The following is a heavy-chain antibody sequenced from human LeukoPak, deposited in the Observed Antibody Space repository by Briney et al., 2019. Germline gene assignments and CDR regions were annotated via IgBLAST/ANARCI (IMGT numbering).Heavy chain of an antibody. D-gene: IGHD3-10*01. CDR1: GILVSANY. V-gene: IGHV3-53*01. CDR3: ARLRTQVGSSTQEGWFDP. CDR2: LYTGGGT. J-gene: IGHJ5*02. Sequence: GESLRLSCAASGILVSANYIAWVRQAPGKGLEFVSVLYTGGGTDYVDSVKGRFTISRDNSKNIVYLQMNTLRPEDTAVYFCARLRTQVGSSTQEGWFDPWGRGTLVTVSS.